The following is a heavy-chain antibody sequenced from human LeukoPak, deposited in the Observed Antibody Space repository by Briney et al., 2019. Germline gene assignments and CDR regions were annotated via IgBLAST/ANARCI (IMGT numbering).Heavy chain of an antibody. V-gene: IGHV4-34*01. Sequence: MTGGSLRLSCVASGFTFRNYAMSWVRQPPGKGLEWIGEINHSGSTNYNPSLKSRVTISVDTSKNQFSLKLSSVTAADTAVYYCARGDIVVVPAANRLNWFDPWGQGTLVTVSS. CDR1: GFTFRNYA. CDR3: ARGDIVVVPAANRLNWFDP. CDR2: INHSGST. D-gene: IGHD2-2*01. J-gene: IGHJ5*02.